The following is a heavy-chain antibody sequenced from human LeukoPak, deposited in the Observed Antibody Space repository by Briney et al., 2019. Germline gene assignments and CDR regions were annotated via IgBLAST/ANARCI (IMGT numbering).Heavy chain of an antibody. CDR1: GYTFTSYG. V-gene: IGHV1-18*01. CDR3: ARVRGYSGYDWGYYFDY. CDR2: ISAYNGNT. J-gene: IGHJ4*01. D-gene: IGHD5-12*01. Sequence: ASVKVSCKASGYTFTSYGISWVRQAPGQGLEWMGWISAYNGNTNYAQKFQGRVTITADESTSTAYMELSSLRSEDTAVYYCARVRGYSGYDWGYYFDYWGQGTLVTVSS.